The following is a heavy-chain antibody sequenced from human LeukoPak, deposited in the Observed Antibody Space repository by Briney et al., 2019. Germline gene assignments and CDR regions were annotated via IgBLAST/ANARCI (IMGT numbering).Heavy chain of an antibody. CDR1: GGTFSSYA. J-gene: IGHJ4*02. V-gene: IGHV1-69*13. CDR2: IIPIFGTA. D-gene: IGHD2-8*01. Sequence: SVKVTCKASGGTFSSYAISWVRQAPGQGLEWMGGIIPIFGTANYAQKFQGRVTITADESTSTAYMELSSLRSEDTAVYYCARARDIVLMAFDYWGQGTLVTVSS. CDR3: ARARDIVLMAFDY.